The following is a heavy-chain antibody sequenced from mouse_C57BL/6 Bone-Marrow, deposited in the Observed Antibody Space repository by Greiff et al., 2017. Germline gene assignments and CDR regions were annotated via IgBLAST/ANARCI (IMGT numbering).Heavy chain of an antibody. D-gene: IGHD2-4*01. CDR1: GYTFTSYW. CDR3: AREGDYAWVAY. V-gene: IGHV1-55*01. J-gene: IGHJ3*01. CDR2: IYPGSGST. Sequence: QVQLQQPGAEFVKPGASVKMSCKASGYTFTSYWITWVKQRPGQGLEWIGDIYPGSGSTNYNEKFKSKATLTVDTSSSTAYMQLSSLTSEDSAVYYGAREGDYAWVAYWGQGTLVTVSA.